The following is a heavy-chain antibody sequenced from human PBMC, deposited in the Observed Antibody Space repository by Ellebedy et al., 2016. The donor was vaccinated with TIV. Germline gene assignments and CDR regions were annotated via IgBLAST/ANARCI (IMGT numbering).Heavy chain of an antibody. V-gene: IGHV4-59*01. D-gene: IGHD1-26*01. CDR1: GGSIRSYY. CDR2: IYYSGST. Sequence: GSLRLSCTVSGGSIRSYYWSWIRQPPGKGLEWIGYIYYSGSTNYNPSLKSRVTISVDTSKNQFSLKLSSVTAADTAVYYCARGGSYYEGIWFDPWGQGTLVTVSS. CDR3: ARGGSYYEGIWFDP. J-gene: IGHJ5*02.